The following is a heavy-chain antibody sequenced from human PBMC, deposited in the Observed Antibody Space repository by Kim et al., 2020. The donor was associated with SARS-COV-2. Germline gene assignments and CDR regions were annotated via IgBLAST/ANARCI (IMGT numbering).Heavy chain of an antibody. J-gene: IGHJ4*02. CDR1: GYTFTSYY. D-gene: IGHD4-17*01. Sequence: ASVKVSCKASGYTFTSYYIHWVRQAPGHGLEWMGVINPSGGGTTYAQKFQDRVTMTRDTSTSTVYMDLSSLRSEDTAVYHCARVNSGGGHDFWGQGTLVTVSS. CDR2: INPSGGGT. V-gene: IGHV1-46*01. CDR3: ARVNSGGGHDF.